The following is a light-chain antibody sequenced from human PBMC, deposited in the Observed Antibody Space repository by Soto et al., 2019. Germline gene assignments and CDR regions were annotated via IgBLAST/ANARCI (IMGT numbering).Light chain of an antibody. CDR2: GAS. V-gene: IGKV3-20*01. CDR1: QSVSSSY. Sequence: EIVLTQSPGTLSLSPGERATLSCRASQSVSSSYLAWYQQKPGQAPRLLIYGASSRATGIPDRFSGSVSGPDFTLTISRLEPEDFAVYYCQQYGSSPYTFGQGTKLEIK. CDR3: QQYGSSPYT. J-gene: IGKJ2*01.